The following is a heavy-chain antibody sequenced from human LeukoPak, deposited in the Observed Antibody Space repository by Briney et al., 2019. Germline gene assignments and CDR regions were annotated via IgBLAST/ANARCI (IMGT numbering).Heavy chain of an antibody. CDR3: VRGANF. CDR2: IYYSGST. CDR1: GGSISSSSYY. D-gene: IGHD5-12*01. J-gene: IGHJ4*02. V-gene: IGHV4-39*07. Sequence: PSETLSLTCTVSGGSISSSSYYWGWNRQPPGKGLEWIRSIYYSGSTYYNPSLKSRVTISVDTSKNQFSQKLTSVTAADTAVYHCVRGANFWGQGTLVTVSS.